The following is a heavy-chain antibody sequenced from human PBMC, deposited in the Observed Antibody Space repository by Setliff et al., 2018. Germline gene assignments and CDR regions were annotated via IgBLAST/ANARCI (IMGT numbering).Heavy chain of an antibody. J-gene: IGHJ3*02. D-gene: IGHD1-26*01. Sequence: KPSETLSLTCTVSGGSITSYYWSWIRQPPGKGLEWIGYIYYSGSTNYNPSLKSRVTISADTSRNQFSLKLSSVTAADTAVYYCAREGFWDGAFDIWGQGTMVTVSS. CDR2: IYYSGST. CDR3: AREGFWDGAFDI. CDR1: GGSITSYY. V-gene: IGHV4-59*01.